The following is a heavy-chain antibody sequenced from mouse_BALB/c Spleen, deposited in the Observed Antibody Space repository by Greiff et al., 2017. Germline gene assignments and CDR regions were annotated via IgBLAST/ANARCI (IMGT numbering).Heavy chain of an antibody. V-gene: IGHV5-17*02. CDR1: GFTFSSFG. D-gene: IGHD2-1*01. J-gene: IGHJ1*01. Sequence: EVQRVESGGGLVQPGGSRKLSCAASGFTFSSFGMHWVRQAPEKGLEWVAYISSGSSTIYYADTVKGRFTISRYNPKNTLFLQMTSLRSEDTAMYYCARKQIYYGNYWYFDVWGAGTTVTVSS. CDR3: ARKQIYYGNYWYFDV. CDR2: ISSGSSTI.